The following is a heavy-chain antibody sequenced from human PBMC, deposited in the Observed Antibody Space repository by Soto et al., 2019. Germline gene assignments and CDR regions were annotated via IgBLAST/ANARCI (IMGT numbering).Heavy chain of an antibody. Sequence: GGSLRLSCAASGFTFSSYGMHWVRQAPGKGLEWVAVISYDGSNKYYADSVKGRFTISRDNSRNTLYLQMNSLRAEDTAVYYCAKSRPKQWLESHFDDWGQGTLVTVAS. J-gene: IGHJ4*02. V-gene: IGHV3-30*18. CDR2: ISYDGSNK. CDR3: AKSRPKQWLESHFDD. D-gene: IGHD6-19*01. CDR1: GFTFSSYG.